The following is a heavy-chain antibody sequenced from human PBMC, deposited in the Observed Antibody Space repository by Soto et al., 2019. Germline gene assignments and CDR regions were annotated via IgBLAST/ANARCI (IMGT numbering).Heavy chain of an antibody. D-gene: IGHD1-20*01. CDR3: ARGTPVTGTENTDCFDH. Sequence: QVHLVESGGGLVKPGESLRLSCVASGFAFTDYYMTWIRQAPGKGLEWVSYISVGGRTIYYAESVRGRFTVSRDNAKISVFLQLNSLRAEDTAVYYCARGTPVTGTENTDCFDHWGQGTLVTVSS. CDR1: GFAFTDYY. CDR2: ISVGGRTI. J-gene: IGHJ4*02. V-gene: IGHV3-11*01.